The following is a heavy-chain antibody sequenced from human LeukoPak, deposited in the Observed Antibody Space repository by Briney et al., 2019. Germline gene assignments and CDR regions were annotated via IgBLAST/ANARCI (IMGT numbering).Heavy chain of an antibody. Sequence: KPGGSLRLSXEASGFTSTSYSMNWVRQAPGKGLEWVSSISSSSSYIYYADSVKGRFTISRDNAKNSLYLQMNSLRAEDTAVYYCAREKEGAYCGGDCYSSAFDIWGQGTMVTVSS. D-gene: IGHD2-21*02. CDR1: GFTSTSYS. CDR2: ISSSSSYI. V-gene: IGHV3-21*01. CDR3: AREKEGAYCGGDCYSSAFDI. J-gene: IGHJ3*02.